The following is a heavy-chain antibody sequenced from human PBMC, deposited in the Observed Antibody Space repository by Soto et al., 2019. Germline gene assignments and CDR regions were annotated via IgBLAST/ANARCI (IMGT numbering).Heavy chain of an antibody. J-gene: IGHJ4*02. CDR1: GFTFSSYG. CDR2: ISYDGSNK. D-gene: IGHD3-10*01. V-gene: IGHV3-30*18. CDR3: AKGTSGSYYGYFDY. Sequence: QVQLVESGGGVVQPGRSLRLSCAASGFTFSSYGMHWVRQAPGKGLEWLAVISYDGSNKYYADSVKGRFTISRDNSKNTLYLQMNSLRAEDTAVYYCAKGTSGSYYGYFDYWGQGTLVIVSS.